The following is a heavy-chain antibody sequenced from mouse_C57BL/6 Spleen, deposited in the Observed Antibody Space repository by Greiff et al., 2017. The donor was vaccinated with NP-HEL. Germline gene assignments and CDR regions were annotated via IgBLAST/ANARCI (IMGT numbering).Heavy chain of an antibody. CDR1: GYAFSSSW. CDR2: IYPGDGDT. Sequence: QVQLKQSGPELVKPGASVKISCKASGYAFSSSWMNWVKQRPGKGLEWIGRIYPGDGDTNYNGKFKGKATLTADKSSSTAYMQLSSLTSEDSAVYFCAREGLRRGAMDYWGQGTSVTVSS. V-gene: IGHV1-82*01. CDR3: AREGLRRGAMDY. J-gene: IGHJ4*01. D-gene: IGHD2-2*01.